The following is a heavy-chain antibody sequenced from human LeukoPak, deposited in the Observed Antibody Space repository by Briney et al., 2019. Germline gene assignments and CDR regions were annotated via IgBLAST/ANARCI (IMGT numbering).Heavy chain of an antibody. Sequence: PSETLSLTCAVYGGSFSGYYWSWIRQPPGKGLEWIGEINHSGSTNYNPSLKSRVTISVDTSKNQFSLKLSSVTAADTAVYYCARGVVSVPGYVYYYYYYMDVWGKGTTVTVSS. CDR1: GGSFSGYY. CDR2: INHSGST. D-gene: IGHD6-13*01. V-gene: IGHV4-34*01. J-gene: IGHJ6*03. CDR3: ARGVVSVPGYVYYYYYYMDV.